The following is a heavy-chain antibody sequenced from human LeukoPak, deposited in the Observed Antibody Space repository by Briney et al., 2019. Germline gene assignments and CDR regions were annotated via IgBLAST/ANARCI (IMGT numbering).Heavy chain of an antibody. D-gene: IGHD3-22*01. CDR2: IIPIFGTA. J-gene: IGHJ4*02. V-gene: IGHV1-69*05. Sequence: SVKVSCKASGGTFSSYAISWVRQAPGQGLEWMGRIIPIFGTANYAQKFQGRVTITTDESTSTAYMELSSLRSEDTAVYYCARASSYYYDSSGYYYFYWGQGTLVTVSS. CDR3: ARASSYYYDSSGYYYFY. CDR1: GGTFSSYA.